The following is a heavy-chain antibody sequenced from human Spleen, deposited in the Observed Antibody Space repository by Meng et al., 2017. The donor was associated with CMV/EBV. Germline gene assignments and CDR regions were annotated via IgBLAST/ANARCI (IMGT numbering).Heavy chain of an antibody. V-gene: IGHV1-69*01. J-gene: IGHJ4*02. D-gene: IGHD1-7*01. Sequence: KPSGGTLRTFGFSWVGQAPGQSLEWIGAIIPPIGVADYAQKFQGRLTITADGSTNTVYMELSSLRSDDTAIYFCARRWIGGTTYDYWARGTVVTVSS. CDR3: ARRWIGGTTYDY. CDR2: IIPPIGVA. CDR1: GGTLRTFG.